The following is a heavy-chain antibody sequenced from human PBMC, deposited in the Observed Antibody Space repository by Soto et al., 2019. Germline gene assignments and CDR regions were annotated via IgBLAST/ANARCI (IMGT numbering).Heavy chain of an antibody. Sequence: PGGSLRLSFASSGFIFENFGMSWVRQAPGKGLEWISSISGSGFKKYYADSVRGRFTISRDNSRNSLSLLMNSLRVEDTALYYCVKERGPYDAFDFWGQGTMVTVSS. CDR1: GFIFENFG. J-gene: IGHJ3*01. CDR2: ISGSGFKK. V-gene: IGHV3-23*01. CDR3: VKERGPYDAFDF.